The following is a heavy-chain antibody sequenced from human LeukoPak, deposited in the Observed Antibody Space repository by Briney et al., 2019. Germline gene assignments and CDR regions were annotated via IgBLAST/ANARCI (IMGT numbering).Heavy chain of an antibody. D-gene: IGHD4-17*01. Sequence: GSLRLSCAASGFTFSSYAMSWVRQAPGKGLEWVSAISGSGGSTYYADSVKGRFTISRDNSKNTLYLQMNSLRAEDTAVYYCAKDLDDYGDYEYYFDYWGQGTLVTVSS. J-gene: IGHJ4*02. CDR3: AKDLDDYGDYEYYFDY. V-gene: IGHV3-23*01. CDR2: ISGSGGST. CDR1: GFTFSSYA.